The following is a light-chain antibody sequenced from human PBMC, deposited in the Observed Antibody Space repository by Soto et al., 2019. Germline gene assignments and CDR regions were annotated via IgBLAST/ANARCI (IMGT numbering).Light chain of an antibody. CDR3: SSYTSSSTVV. CDR2: DVS. Sequence: QSALTQPASVSGSPGQSITISCTRTSSDVGGYNYVSWYQQHPGKAPKLMIYDVSNRPSGVSNRFSGSKSGNTASLTISGLQAEDEADYYCSSYTSSSTVVFGGGTKLPS. J-gene: IGLJ2*01. CDR1: SSDVGGYNY. V-gene: IGLV2-14*01.